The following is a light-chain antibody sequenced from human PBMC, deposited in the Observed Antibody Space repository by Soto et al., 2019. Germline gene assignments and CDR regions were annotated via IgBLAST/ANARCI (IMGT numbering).Light chain of an antibody. J-gene: IGKJ1*01. CDR1: QSVDNN. CDR2: GAS. V-gene: IGKV3-15*01. Sequence: EILMTQSPATLSVSPGERATLSCRASQSVDNNVAWYQQKPGQAPRLLIHGASSRATGVPTRFSGRGSGTDFTLTISSLQSEDVAVYYCQQYKNWPPWTFGQGNKVEIK. CDR3: QQYKNWPPWT.